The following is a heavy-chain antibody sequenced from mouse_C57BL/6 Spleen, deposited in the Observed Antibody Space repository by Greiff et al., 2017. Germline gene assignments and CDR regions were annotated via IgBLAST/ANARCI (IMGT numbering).Heavy chain of an antibody. CDR1: GYTFTSYW. V-gene: IGHV1-69*01. J-gene: IGHJ4*01. CDR2: IDPSDSYT. D-gene: IGHD2-1*01. CDR3: ARRGGNYEGYYAMDY. Sequence: VQLQQPGAELVMPGASVKLSCKASGYTFTSYWMHWVKQRPGQGLEWIGEIDPSDSYTNYNQKFKGKSTLTVDKSSSTAYMQLSSLTSEDSAVYYCARRGGNYEGYYAMDYWGQGTSVTVSS.